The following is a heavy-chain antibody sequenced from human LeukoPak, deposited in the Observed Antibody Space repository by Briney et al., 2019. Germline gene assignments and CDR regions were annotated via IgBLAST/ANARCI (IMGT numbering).Heavy chain of an antibody. CDR3: ARATSPYDAFDI. V-gene: IGHV3-21*01. CDR2: ISSSSSYI. CDR1: GFTFSSYS. J-gene: IGHJ3*02. D-gene: IGHD2-2*01. Sequence: GGSLRLSCAASGFTFSSYSMNWVRQAPGKGLEWVSSISSSSSYIYYADSVKGRFTISRDNAKNSLYLQMNSLRAEDTAVYYCARATSPYDAFDIWGQGTTVTVSS.